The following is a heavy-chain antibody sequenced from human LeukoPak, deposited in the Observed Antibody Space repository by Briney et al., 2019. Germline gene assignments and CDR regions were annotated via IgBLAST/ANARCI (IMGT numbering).Heavy chain of an antibody. D-gene: IGHD3-10*01. J-gene: IGHJ5*02. CDR1: GGTFSSYT. V-gene: IGHV1-69*04. CDR3: AREGSSGNWFDP. Sequence: SVKVSCKASGGTFSSYTISWVRQAPGQGLEWMGRIIPILGIANYAQKFQGRVTITADKSTSTAYMELSSLRSEDTAVYYCAREGSSGNWFDPWGQGTLVTVSS. CDR2: IIPILGIA.